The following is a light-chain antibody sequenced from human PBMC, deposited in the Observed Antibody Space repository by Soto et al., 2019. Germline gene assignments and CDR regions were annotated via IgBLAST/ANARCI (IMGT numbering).Light chain of an antibody. V-gene: IGLV1-40*01. CDR2: GTI. CDR3: AGWDADLRGFV. CDR1: SSNIGAGYD. Sequence: QSVLTQPPSVSGAPGQRVTISCTGSSSNIGAGYDVHWYQQRPETAPKLLIFGTINRPSGVPDRFSGSKSGTSASLAISGLQSEDEADYFCAGWDADLRGFVFGTGTKLTVL. J-gene: IGLJ1*01.